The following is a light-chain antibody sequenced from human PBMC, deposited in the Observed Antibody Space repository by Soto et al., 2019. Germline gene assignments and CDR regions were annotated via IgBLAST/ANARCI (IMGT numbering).Light chain of an antibody. CDR1: QSSSSW. Sequence: DIQMTQSPSTLSASVGDRVTITCRASQSSSSWLAWYQQKPGKAPKLLIYKASTLQSGVPSRFSGSGSGTELNLAISSRQPGDSSTYYCQQYNDNWTFGQGTKVEIK. J-gene: IGKJ1*01. V-gene: IGKV1-5*03. CDR2: KAS. CDR3: QQYNDNWT.